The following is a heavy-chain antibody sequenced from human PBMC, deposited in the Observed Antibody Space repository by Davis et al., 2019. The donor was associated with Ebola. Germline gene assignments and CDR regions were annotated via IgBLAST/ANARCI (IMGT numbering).Heavy chain of an antibody. D-gene: IGHD6-13*01. CDR1: GDGSISSSNDY. J-gene: IGHJ6*02. CDR2: MYYSGSA. V-gene: IGHV4-39*01. Sequence: SETLSLTCTVSGDGSISSSNDYWGWLRQSPGKGLEWIGSMYYSGSAFYNPSLKSRVTISLDTSKNQFSLKLNSVTAADTAVYYCARHEAYSDTLYGMDVWGQGTTITVSS. CDR3: ARHEAYSDTLYGMDV.